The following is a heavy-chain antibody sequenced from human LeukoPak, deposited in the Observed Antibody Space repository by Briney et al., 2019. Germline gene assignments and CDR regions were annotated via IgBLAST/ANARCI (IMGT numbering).Heavy chain of an antibody. V-gene: IGHV3-33*08. D-gene: IGHD2/OR15-2a*01. CDR3: ARDWRMTTATFYYYGMDV. CDR2: IWYDGTKK. J-gene: IGHJ6*02. CDR1: GFTFSSYA. Sequence: QPGGSLRLSCVASGFTFSSYAMSWVRQAPGKGLEWVAVIWYDGTKKYYADSVKGRFTISRDNSKNRVQLQMSSLRAEDTAMYYCARDWRMTTATFYYYGMDVWGQGTTVTVSS.